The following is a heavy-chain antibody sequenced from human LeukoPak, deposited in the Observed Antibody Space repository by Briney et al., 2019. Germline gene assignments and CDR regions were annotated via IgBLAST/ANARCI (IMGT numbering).Heavy chain of an antibody. J-gene: IGHJ4*02. Sequence: SETLSLTCTVSGYSISSGYYWGWIRQPPGKGLEWIGSIYHSGSTYYNPSLKSRVTISVDTSKNQFSLKLSSVTAADTAVYYCARAPPWGDQNFDYWGQGTLVTVSS. CDR2: IYHSGST. D-gene: IGHD3-16*01. CDR3: ARAPPWGDQNFDY. V-gene: IGHV4-38-2*02. CDR1: GYSISSGYY.